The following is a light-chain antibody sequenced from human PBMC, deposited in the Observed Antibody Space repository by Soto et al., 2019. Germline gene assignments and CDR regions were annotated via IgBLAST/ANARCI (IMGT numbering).Light chain of an antibody. Sequence: QAVVTQPPSASGTPGQRVTISCSGSSSNIGSNPVNWYQQLPGTAPKLLIYSNYKRPSGVPNRFSGSKSGTSASLAISGLQSEDEADYYCAGWEDSLNGVIFGGGTKLTVL. CDR2: SNY. CDR1: SSNIGSNP. J-gene: IGLJ2*01. V-gene: IGLV1-44*01. CDR3: AGWEDSLNGVI.